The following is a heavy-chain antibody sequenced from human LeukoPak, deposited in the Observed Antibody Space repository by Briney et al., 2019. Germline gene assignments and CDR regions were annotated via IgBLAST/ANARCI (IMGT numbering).Heavy chain of an antibody. Sequence: ASVKVSCKASGYTFTCYDINWVRQATGQGLEWMGWMNPNSGNTGYAQKFQGRVTTTRNTSISTAYMELSSLRSEDTAVYYCARGLKMATRRFGYWGQGTLVTVSS. D-gene: IGHD5-24*01. V-gene: IGHV1-8*01. J-gene: IGHJ4*02. CDR1: GYTFTCYD. CDR2: MNPNSGNT. CDR3: ARGLKMATRRFGY.